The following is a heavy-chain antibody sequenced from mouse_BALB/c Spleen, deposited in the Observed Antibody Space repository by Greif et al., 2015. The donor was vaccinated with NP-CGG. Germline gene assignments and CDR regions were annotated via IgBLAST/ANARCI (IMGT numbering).Heavy chain of an antibody. Sequence: QVQLQQSGPSLVQPSQSLSITCTVSGFSLTSYGVHWVRQSPGKGLEWLGVIWRGGSTDYNAAFMSRLSITKDNSKSQVFFKMNSLQADDTAIYYCAKKSSSYPYYYAMDYWGQGTSVTVSS. V-gene: IGHV2-5-1*01. J-gene: IGHJ4*01. CDR3: AKKSSSYPYYYAMDY. CDR1: GFSLTSYG. CDR2: IWRGGST. D-gene: IGHD3-2*02.